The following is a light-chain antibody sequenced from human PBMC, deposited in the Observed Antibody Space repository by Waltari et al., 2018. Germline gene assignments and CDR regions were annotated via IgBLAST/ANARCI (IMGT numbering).Light chain of an antibody. Sequence: QLVLTQSPSASASLGAPVTPTCTLSSRHRSNAIAWPQEQPGKGPRYLMKVNSDGSHSKGDEIPDRFSGASSGAERYLTISSLQSEDEADYYCQTGGHGTWVFGGGTKLTVL. CDR3: QTGGHGTWV. CDR2: VNSDGSH. J-gene: IGLJ3*02. CDR1: SRHRSNA. V-gene: IGLV4-69*01.